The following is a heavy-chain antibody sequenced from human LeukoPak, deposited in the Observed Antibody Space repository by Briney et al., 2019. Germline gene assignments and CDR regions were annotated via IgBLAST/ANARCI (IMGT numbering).Heavy chain of an antibody. D-gene: IGHD3-10*01. V-gene: IGHV3-23*01. CDR3: AKDPDYYGSGSYYTS. CDR2: ISGSGGST. Sequence: GGSLRLSCAASGFTFSSYAMSWVRQALGKGLEWVSAISGSGGSTYYADSVKGRFTISRDNSKNTLYLQMNSLRAEDTAVYYCAKDPDYYGSGSYYTSWGQGTLVTVSS. J-gene: IGHJ5*02. CDR1: GFTFSSYA.